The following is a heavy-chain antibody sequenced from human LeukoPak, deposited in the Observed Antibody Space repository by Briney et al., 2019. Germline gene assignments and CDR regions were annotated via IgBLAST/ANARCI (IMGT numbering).Heavy chain of an antibody. D-gene: IGHD4-23*01. J-gene: IGHJ5*02. CDR1: EYTFTSYD. CDR2: MNPNSGNT. CDR3: ARSNYGGKRWFDP. V-gene: IGHV1-8*01. Sequence: ASVKVSCKASEYTFTSYDINWVRQATGQGLEWMGWMNPNSGNTGYAQKFQGRVTMTRDTSISTAYMELSSLRSEDTAVYFCARSNYGGKRWFDPWGQGTQVIVSS.